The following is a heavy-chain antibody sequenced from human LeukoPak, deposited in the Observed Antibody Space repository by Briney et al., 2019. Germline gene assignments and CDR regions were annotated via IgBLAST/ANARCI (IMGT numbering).Heavy chain of an antibody. CDR1: GFTFSSYG. J-gene: IGHJ3*02. CDR2: IRYDGNNK. V-gene: IGHV3-30*02. CDR3: AKRYGDLVAFDI. Sequence: PGGSLRLSCAASGFTFSSYGMDWVRQAPGKGLEWVAFIRYDGNNKDYADSVKGRFTISRDNSKNTLYLQMNSLRVEDTAVYYCAKRYGDLVAFDIWGQGTMVTVSS. D-gene: IGHD4-17*01.